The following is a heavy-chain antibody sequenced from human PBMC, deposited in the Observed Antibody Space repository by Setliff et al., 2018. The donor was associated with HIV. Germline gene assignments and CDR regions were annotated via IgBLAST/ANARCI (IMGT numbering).Heavy chain of an antibody. CDR2: LYVSGDT. V-gene: IGHV4-4*07. CDR1: DDPIISYY. CDR3: ARERRWLEDHYYYMDV. D-gene: IGHD5-18*01. Sequence: SETLSLTCYVTDDPIISYYWSWVRQPAGKGLEWIGRLYVSGDTNYNPSLKSRVTMSLDTSKKHFSLNLKSMTVADTAKYFCARERRWLEDHYYYMDVWGNGTTVTVSS. J-gene: IGHJ6*03.